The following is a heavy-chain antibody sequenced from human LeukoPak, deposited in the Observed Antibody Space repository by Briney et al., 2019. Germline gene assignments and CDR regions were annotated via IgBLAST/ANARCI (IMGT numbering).Heavy chain of an antibody. V-gene: IGHV3-30*18. CDR2: ISYDGSDK. J-gene: IGHJ4*02. D-gene: IGHD1-7*01. CDR3: AKIRVVFNWNYAYYFDS. CDR1: GFTFSDYG. Sequence: PGGSLGLSCAASGFTFSDYGMHWVRQAPGKGLEWVAVISYDGSDKYYADSVKGRFTISRDNSKNTLYLQMNSLRTEDTALYYCAKIRVVFNWNYAYYFDSWGQGTLVTVSS.